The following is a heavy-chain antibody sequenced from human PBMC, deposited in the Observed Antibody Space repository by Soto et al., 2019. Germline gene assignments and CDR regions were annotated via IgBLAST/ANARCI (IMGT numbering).Heavy chain of an antibody. V-gene: IGHV4-34*01. Sequence: SETLSLTCAVYGGSFSGYYWSWIRQPPGKGLEWIGEINHSGSTNYNPSLKSRVTISVDTSKNQFSLKLSSVTAADTAVYYCARRRYCSSTSCYSRVFDYWGQGTLVTVSS. CDR1: GGSFSGYY. CDR2: INHSGST. D-gene: IGHD2-2*02. CDR3: ARRRYCSSTSCYSRVFDY. J-gene: IGHJ4*02.